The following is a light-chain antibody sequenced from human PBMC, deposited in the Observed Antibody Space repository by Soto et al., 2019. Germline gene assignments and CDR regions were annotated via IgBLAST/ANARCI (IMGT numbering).Light chain of an antibody. V-gene: IGLV2-8*01. J-gene: IGLJ2*01. CDR2: EVS. CDR1: SSDVGGYNY. CDR3: SSYAGSNNLGV. Sequence: QSALTQPPSASGSPGQSVTISCTGTSSDVGGYNYVSWYQQHPGKAPKLMIYEVSKRPSGVPDRFSGSKSGNTASLTVSGRQAEYEAVYYCSSYAGSNNLGVFGGGTKLTVL.